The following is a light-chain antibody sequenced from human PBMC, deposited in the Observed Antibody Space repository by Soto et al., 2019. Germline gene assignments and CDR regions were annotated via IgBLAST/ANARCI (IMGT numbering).Light chain of an antibody. CDR3: QQSYSTPRIT. CDR1: QIVSIY. V-gene: IGKV3-11*01. J-gene: IGKJ5*01. CDR2: YAS. Sequence: EILLTQSPGTLSLSPGYRSTLSCMASQIVSIYLAWYQQKPGQAPRLLIYYASNRATRIPAKFSASGSGTDFTLTISSLPHEDFATYYCQQSYSTPRITFGQGTRLEIK.